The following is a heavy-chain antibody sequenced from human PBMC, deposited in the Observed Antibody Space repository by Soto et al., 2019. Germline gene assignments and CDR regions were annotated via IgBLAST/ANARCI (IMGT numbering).Heavy chain of an antibody. CDR1: GFIFKNYA. V-gene: IGHV3-30*09. D-gene: IGHD2-15*01. J-gene: IGHJ4*02. Sequence: GGALRLSCEVSGFIFKNYAMNWVRQAPGKGLEWVATITYEGLSKYYAESVKGRFAISRDNSKSTLNLQMNTLRVDDSAIYYCAKSSGGSSSMGMDYWGQGTLVTVSS. CDR2: ITYEGLSK. CDR3: AKSSGGSSSMGMDY.